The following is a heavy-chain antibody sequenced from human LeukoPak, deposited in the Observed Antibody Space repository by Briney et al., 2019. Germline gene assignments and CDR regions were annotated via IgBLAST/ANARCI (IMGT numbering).Heavy chain of an antibody. Sequence: ASVKVSYKASGYTFTGYYMHWVRQAPGQGLEWMGWINPNSGGTNYAQKFQGRVTMTRDTSISTAYMELSRLRSDDTAVYYCARDNRWYCSSTSCYSWFDPWGQGTLVTVSS. J-gene: IGHJ5*02. CDR2: INPNSGGT. D-gene: IGHD2-2*01. CDR3: ARDNRWYCSSTSCYSWFDP. V-gene: IGHV1-2*02. CDR1: GYTFTGYY.